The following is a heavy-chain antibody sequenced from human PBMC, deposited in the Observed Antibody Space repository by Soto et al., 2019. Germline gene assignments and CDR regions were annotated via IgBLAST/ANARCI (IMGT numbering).Heavy chain of an antibody. CDR1: GGTFSSYT. V-gene: IGHV1-69*02. D-gene: IGHD3-10*01. CDR3: ARAGLLWFGELSSHYGMDV. Sequence: QVQLVQSGAAVKKPGSSVKVSCKASGGTFSSYTISWVRQAPGQGLEWMGRIIPILGIANYAQKFQGRVTITADKSTSTAYMELSSLRSEDTAVYYCARAGLLWFGELSSHYGMDVWGQGTTVTVSS. CDR2: IIPILGIA. J-gene: IGHJ6*02.